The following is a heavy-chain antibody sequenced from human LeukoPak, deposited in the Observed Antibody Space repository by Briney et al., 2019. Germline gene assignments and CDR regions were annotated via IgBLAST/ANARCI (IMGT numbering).Heavy chain of an antibody. CDR2: ISSSGSTI. Sequence: GGSLRLSCAASGFTFSSYEMNWVRQAPGKGLEWVSYISSSGSTIYYADSVKGRFTTSRDNAKNSLYLQMNSLRAEDTAVYYCARGGYYYGSGTDYWGQGTLVTVSS. J-gene: IGHJ4*02. CDR3: ARGGYYYGSGTDY. V-gene: IGHV3-48*03. CDR1: GFTFSSYE. D-gene: IGHD3-10*01.